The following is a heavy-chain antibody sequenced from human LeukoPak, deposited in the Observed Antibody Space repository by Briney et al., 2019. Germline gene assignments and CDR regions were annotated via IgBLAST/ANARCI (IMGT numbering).Heavy chain of an antibody. Sequence: SETLSLTCAVYGGSFSGYYWGWIRQPPGKGLEWIGSIYYSGSTYYNPSLKGRVTISVDTSKNQFSLKLSSVTAADTAVYYRARGLGTEWRYDSSGYALGFFDYWGQGTLVTVSS. J-gene: IGHJ4*02. V-gene: IGHV4-34*01. CDR3: ARGLGTEWRYDSSGYALGFFDY. CDR2: IYYSGST. CDR1: GGSFSGYY. D-gene: IGHD3-22*01.